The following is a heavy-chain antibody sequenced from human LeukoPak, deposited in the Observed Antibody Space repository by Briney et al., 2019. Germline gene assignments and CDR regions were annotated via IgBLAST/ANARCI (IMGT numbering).Heavy chain of an antibody. D-gene: IGHD2-15*01. CDR1: GFTFSSYG. CDR3: ARDTSTTLDY. J-gene: IGHJ4*02. Sequence: GGSLRLSCAASGFTFSSYGMHWVRQAPGKGLEWVAAISSDGSNKYYTDSVKGRFTISRDNSKNTLYLQMNSLRAEDTAEYYCARDTSTTLDYWGQGTLVTVSS. V-gene: IGHV3-30*03. CDR2: ISSDGSNK.